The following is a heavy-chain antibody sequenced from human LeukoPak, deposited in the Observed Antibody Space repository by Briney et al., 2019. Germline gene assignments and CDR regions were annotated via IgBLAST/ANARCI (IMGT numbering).Heavy chain of an antibody. Sequence: TSGGSLRLSCAASGFTFSSYSMNWVRQAPGKGLEWVSSITSSSSYIYYADSVKGRFTISRDNAKNSLYLQMNSLRAEDTAVYYCARDVLPYSGNYSATLGAGAFDIWGQGTMVTVSS. CDR3: ARDVLPYSGNYSATLGAGAFDI. D-gene: IGHD1-26*01. CDR2: ITSSSSYI. V-gene: IGHV3-21*01. CDR1: GFTFSSYS. J-gene: IGHJ3*02.